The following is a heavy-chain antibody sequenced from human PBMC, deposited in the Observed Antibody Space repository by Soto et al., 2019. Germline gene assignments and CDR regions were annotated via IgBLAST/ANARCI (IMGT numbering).Heavy chain of an antibody. J-gene: IGHJ3*02. Sequence: QVQLVQSGAEVKKPGSSVKVSCKASGGTFSSYAISWVRQAPGQGLEWMGGIIPIFGTANYAQKFQGRVTITADEYTSTAYMELSSLRSEDTAVYYCAREDPDYGGNSLGAFDIWGQGTMVTVSS. CDR3: AREDPDYGGNSLGAFDI. D-gene: IGHD4-17*01. CDR1: GGTFSSYA. CDR2: IIPIFGTA. V-gene: IGHV1-69*01.